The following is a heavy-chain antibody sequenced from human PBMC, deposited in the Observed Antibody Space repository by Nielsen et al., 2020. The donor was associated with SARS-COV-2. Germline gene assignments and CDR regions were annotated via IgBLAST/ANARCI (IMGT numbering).Heavy chain of an antibody. D-gene: IGHD5-24*01. Sequence: ASVKVSCKASGYTFTGYYMHWVRQAPGQGLEWMGWMNPNSGNTGYAQKFQGRVTMTRNTSISTAYMELSSLRSEDTAVYYCARGRRWLQLLNYWGQGTLVTVSS. V-gene: IGHV1-8*02. CDR2: MNPNSGNT. CDR1: GYTFTGYY. J-gene: IGHJ4*02. CDR3: ARGRRWLQLLNY.